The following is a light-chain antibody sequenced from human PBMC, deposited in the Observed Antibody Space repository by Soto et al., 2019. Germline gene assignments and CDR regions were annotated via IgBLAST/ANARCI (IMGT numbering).Light chain of an antibody. CDR3: LQDDNYPLT. CDR1: QSITND. J-gene: IGKJ4*01. CDR2: GAS. V-gene: IGKV1-6*01. Sequence: AIQMTQSPSSLSASVGDRVTITCRASQSITNDLGWYQQKPGRPPKLLIFGASSLQSGVPSRFSGRGSGTDFTLTISSLQPEDFASYYCLQDDNYPLTFGGGTRVEIK.